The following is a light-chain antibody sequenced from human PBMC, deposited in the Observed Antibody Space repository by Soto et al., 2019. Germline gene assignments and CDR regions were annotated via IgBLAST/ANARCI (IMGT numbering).Light chain of an antibody. CDR3: SSYTSISTV. CDR1: SSDVGGYNY. V-gene: IGLV2-14*01. CDR2: AVS. Sequence: QSALTQPASVSGSPGQSITISCTGTSSDVGGYNYVSWYQQHPGKAPKLMIYAVSNRPSGVSNRFSGSKSGNTASLTISGLQAEDEADYYCSSYTSISTVFGGGTKLTVL. J-gene: IGLJ2*01.